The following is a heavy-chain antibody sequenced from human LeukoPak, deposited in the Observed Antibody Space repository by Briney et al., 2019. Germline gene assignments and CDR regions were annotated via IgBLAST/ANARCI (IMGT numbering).Heavy chain of an antibody. V-gene: IGHV3-7*01. CDR2: IKQDGSEK. J-gene: IGHJ4*02. CDR3: ARDLGTAYYDFWSGYEDY. Sequence: GGSLRLSCAASGFTFSSYWMSWVRQAPGKGLEWVANIKQDGSEKYYVDSVKGRFTISRDNAKNSLYLQMNSLRAEDTAVYYCARDLGTAYYDFWSGYEDYWGQGTLVTVSS. CDR1: GFTFSSYW. D-gene: IGHD3-3*01.